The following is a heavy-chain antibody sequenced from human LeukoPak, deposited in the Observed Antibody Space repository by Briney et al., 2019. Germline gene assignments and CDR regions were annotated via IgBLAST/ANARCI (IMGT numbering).Heavy chain of an antibody. J-gene: IGHJ4*02. Sequence: GSLRLSCAAPGFTFSSYALSWGRQAPGKGLEWVSAISGIGGSTYYADSVKGRFTISRDNSKNTLYLQMNSLRAEDTAVYYCAKFLPTHIVVANYYFDYWGQGTLVTVSS. CDR3: AKFLPTHIVVANYYFDY. CDR1: GFTFSSYA. V-gene: IGHV3-23*01. CDR2: ISGIGGST. D-gene: IGHD2-21*01.